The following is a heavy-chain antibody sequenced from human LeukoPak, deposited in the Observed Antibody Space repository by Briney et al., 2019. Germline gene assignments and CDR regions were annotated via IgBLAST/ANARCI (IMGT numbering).Heavy chain of an antibody. CDR2: IRYDGSNK. CDR3: AREAHSSSRMVFQH. Sequence: PGGSLRLSCAASGFTCSSYGMHWVHQAPGKELEWVAFIRYDGSNKYYADSVKGRFTISRDNSKNTLYLQMNSLRAEDTAVYYCAREAHSSSRMVFQHWGQGTLVTVSS. D-gene: IGHD6-13*01. CDR1: GFTCSSYG. V-gene: IGHV3-30*02. J-gene: IGHJ1*01.